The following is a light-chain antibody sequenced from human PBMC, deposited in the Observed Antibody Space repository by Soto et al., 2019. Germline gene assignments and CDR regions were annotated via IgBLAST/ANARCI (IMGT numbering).Light chain of an antibody. CDR3: QQYDNAPRT. V-gene: IGKV3-20*01. J-gene: IGKJ5*01. Sequence: IVMTQSAAPLSVSLGERVTLSCRASQRLXTYFVWYQQKPGQAPRLLXYAASSRATGIPDRLSGSGSGTDFTLTISRLDPEDFAVYYCQQYDNAPRTFGQGTRLDI. CDR2: AAS. CDR1: QRLXTY.